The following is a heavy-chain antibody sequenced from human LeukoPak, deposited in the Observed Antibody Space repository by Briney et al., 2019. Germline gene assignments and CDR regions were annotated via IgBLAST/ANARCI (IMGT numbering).Heavy chain of an antibody. CDR1: GFTFTSYA. J-gene: IGHJ4*02. CDR2: ISYDGSKK. Sequence: GGSLRLSCAASGFTFTSYAMHRVRQAPGKGVEGVTVISYDGSKKYYADSVKRRFTISRDNSKNTLYLQMNSLRAEDTAVYYCARTPSSNWYYFDYWGQGTLVTVSS. D-gene: IGHD6-13*01. CDR3: ARTPSSNWYYFDY. V-gene: IGHV3-30-3*01.